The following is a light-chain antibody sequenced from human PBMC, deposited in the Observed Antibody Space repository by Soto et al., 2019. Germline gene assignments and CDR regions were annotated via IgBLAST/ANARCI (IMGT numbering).Light chain of an antibody. CDR2: GAS. J-gene: IGKJ2*01. Sequence: EIVLTQSPGTLSLSPGERATLSCRASQSVSSSYLAWYQQKPGQAPRLLSYGASSRATGIPDRSSGSASGADFSLSISRLEPEAFAVYYCQLYGSSPNTFGQGSKLQVK. CDR3: QLYGSSPNT. CDR1: QSVSSSY. V-gene: IGKV3-20*01.